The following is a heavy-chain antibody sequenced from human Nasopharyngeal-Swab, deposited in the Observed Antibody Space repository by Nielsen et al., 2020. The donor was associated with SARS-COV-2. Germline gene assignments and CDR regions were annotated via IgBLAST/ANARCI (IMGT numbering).Heavy chain of an antibody. D-gene: IGHD3-10*01. J-gene: IGHJ4*02. V-gene: IGHV3-53*01. CDR3: AKDRGRGYYQNDY. CDR2: IYSGGST. CDR1: GFTVSSNY. Sequence: GGSLRLSCAASGFTVSSNYMSWVRQAPGKGLEWVSVIYSGGSTYYADSVKGRFTISRDNSKNTLYLQMNSLRAEDTAVYYCAKDRGRGYYQNDYWGQGTLVTVSS.